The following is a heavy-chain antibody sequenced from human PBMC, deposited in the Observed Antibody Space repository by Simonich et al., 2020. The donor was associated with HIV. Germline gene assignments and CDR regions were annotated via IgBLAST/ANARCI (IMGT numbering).Heavy chain of an antibody. D-gene: IGHD1-7*01. CDR1: GFTFSSYS. CDR2: IRISSTTI. J-gene: IGHJ3*02. V-gene: IGHV3-48*01. CDR3: ARDFRRYNWNYDAFDI. Sequence: EVQLVESGGGLVQPGGSLTLSCAASGFTFSSYSLIWVRQAPGKVWEWCSYIRISSTTIYYADSLKGRFTISRENAKNSLYLQMNSLRVEDTAVYYCARDFRRYNWNYDAFDIWGRGTMVTVSS.